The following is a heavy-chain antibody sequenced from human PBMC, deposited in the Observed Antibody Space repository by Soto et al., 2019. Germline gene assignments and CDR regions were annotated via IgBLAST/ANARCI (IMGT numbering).Heavy chain of an antibody. CDR2: ISGSGGST. J-gene: IGHJ4*02. CDR3: AKASAPGGTYFPLWF. D-gene: IGHD1-26*01. Sequence: PVGSLRLSCAASGFTFSSCGMSWVRQAPGKGLEWVSSISGSGGSTYYADSVKGRFTISRDNSKNTLYLQMNSLRAEDTAVYYCAKASAPGGTYFPLWFWGQGTLVTVSS. CDR1: GFTFSSCG. V-gene: IGHV3-23*01.